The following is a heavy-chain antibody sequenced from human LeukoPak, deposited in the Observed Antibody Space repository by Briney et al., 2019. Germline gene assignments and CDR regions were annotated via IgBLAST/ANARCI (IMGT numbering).Heavy chain of an antibody. Sequence: GGSLRLSCAASGFTFSSYSMNWVRQAPGKGLEWVSSISSSSSYIYYADSVKGRFTISRDNAKNSLYLQMNSLRAEDTAVYYCARQFHTPAKGFDYWGQGTLVTVSS. J-gene: IGHJ4*02. V-gene: IGHV3-21*01. D-gene: IGHD2-2*01. CDR3: ARQFHTPAKGFDY. CDR1: GFTFSSYS. CDR2: ISSSSSYI.